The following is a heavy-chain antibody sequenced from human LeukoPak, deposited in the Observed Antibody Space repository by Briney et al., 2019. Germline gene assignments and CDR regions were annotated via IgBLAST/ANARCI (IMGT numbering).Heavy chain of an antibody. D-gene: IGHD2-2*01. CDR3: ARDRCSSTSCYYYFDY. J-gene: IGHJ4*02. CDR2: IWYDGSNK. V-gene: IGHV3-33*01. Sequence: GGSLRLSCAASGFTFSSYGMHWVRQAPGKGLEWVAVIWYDGSNKYYADSVKSRFTISRDNSKNTLYLQMNSLRAEDTAVYYCARDRCSSTSCYYYFDYWGQGTLVTVSS. CDR1: GFTFSSYG.